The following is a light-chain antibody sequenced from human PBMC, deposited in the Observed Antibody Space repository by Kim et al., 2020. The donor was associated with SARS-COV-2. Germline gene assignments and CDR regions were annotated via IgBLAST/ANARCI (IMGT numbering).Light chain of an antibody. CDR1: QDITDS. J-gene: IGKJ2*01. CDR3: RQYETYPYT. V-gene: IGKV1-16*02. Sequence: ASVGDRVTITCRASQDITDSLAWFQQRPGKAPKSLIYDASSLESGVPSKFRGSGSGTEFTLTISSLQPEDFATYYCRQYETYPYTFGQGTKVDIK. CDR2: DAS.